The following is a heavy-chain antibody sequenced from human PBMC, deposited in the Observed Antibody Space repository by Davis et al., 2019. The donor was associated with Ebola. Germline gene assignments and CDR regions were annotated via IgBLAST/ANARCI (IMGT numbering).Heavy chain of an antibody. J-gene: IGHJ6*02. CDR1: GFTFSSYSM. V-gene: IGHV2-26*01. CDR2: IFSNDEK. Sequence: LRLSCAASGFTFSSYSMNWVRQAPGKALEWLAHIFSNDEKSYSTSLKSRLTISKDTSKSQVVLTMTNMDPVDTATYYCARIGAFGSGWLYYYYGMDVWGQGTTVTVSS. D-gene: IGHD6-19*01. CDR3: ARIGAFGSGWLYYYYGMDV.